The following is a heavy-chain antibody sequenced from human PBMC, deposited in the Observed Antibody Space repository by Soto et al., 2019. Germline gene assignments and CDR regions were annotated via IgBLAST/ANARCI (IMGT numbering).Heavy chain of an antibody. V-gene: IGHV1-18*01. J-gene: IGHJ5*02. CDR3: ARGPSSGSYLNWFDP. D-gene: IGHD1-26*01. CDR2: ISAYNGNK. CDR1: GYTFTSYG. Sequence: ASVKVSCKASGYTFTSYGISWVRQAPGQGLEWMGWISAYNGNKKYAQKLQGRVTITRDTSASTAYMELSSLRSEDTAVYYCARGPSSGSYLNWFDPWGQGTLVTVSS.